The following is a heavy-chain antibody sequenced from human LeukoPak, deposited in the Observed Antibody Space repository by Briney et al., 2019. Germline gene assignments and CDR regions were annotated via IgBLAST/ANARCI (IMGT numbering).Heavy chain of an antibody. D-gene: IGHD2-15*01. CDR1: GGSISSSSYY. J-gene: IGHJ5*02. CDR3: AGTRRYCSGGSCYNWFDP. CDR2: IYASGNT. Sequence: PSETLSLTCAVSGGSISSSSYYWGWIRQPPGKGLEWIGRIYASGNTNYSPSLKGRVTISVDTSKNQFSLKLNSVTAADTAVYYCAGTRRYCSGGSCYNWFDPWGQGTLVTVSS. V-gene: IGHV4-61*05.